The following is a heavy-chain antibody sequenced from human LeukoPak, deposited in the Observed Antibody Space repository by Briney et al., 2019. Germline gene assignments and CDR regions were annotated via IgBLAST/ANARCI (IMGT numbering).Heavy chain of an antibody. CDR1: GVYITNGLYF. Sequence: SETLSLTCTVSGVYITNGLYFWNWIRQPAGRGLEWIGRIYSNGDTNYNPSLKSRVTISQDRTRNQFSLKLSSVTAADTAVYYCARRGDWFGGYFDYWGQGTLVTVSS. CDR2: IYSNGDT. CDR3: ARRGDWFGGYFDY. J-gene: IGHJ4*02. V-gene: IGHV4-61*02. D-gene: IGHD3-10*01.